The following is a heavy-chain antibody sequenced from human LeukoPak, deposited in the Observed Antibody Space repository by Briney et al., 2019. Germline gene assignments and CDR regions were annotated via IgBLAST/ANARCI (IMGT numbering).Heavy chain of an antibody. V-gene: IGHV4-34*01. Sequence: PSEGLSLTCAVYGGSFSGYYRSSIRQPPRKGLEWIGEINHIGSTNYNPSLKSRVTISVNTSNHQLYLMLRSLSAADTAVYYCARDRYYSDSSGRLITSKYYFDYWGQGNLVTVSS. J-gene: IGHJ4*02. CDR2: INHIGST. D-gene: IGHD3-22*01. CDR3: ARDRYYSDSSGRLITSKYYFDY. CDR1: GGSFSGYY.